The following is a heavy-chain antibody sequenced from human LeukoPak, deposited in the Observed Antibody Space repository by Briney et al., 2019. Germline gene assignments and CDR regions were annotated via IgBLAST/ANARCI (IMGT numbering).Heavy chain of an antibody. D-gene: IGHD5-12*01. Sequence: SETLSLTCAVYGGSFSGYYWSWIRQPPGKGLEWIGEINHSGSTNYNPSLKSRVTISVDTSKNQFSLKLSSVTAADTAVYYCARRFSGYEWLGQCLVPRFDYWGQGTLVTVSS. J-gene: IGHJ4*02. CDR3: ARRFSGYEWLGQCLVPRFDY. CDR1: GGSFSGYY. V-gene: IGHV4-34*01. CDR2: INHSGST.